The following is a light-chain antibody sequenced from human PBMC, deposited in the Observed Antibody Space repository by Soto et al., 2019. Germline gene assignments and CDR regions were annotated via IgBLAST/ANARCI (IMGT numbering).Light chain of an antibody. CDR2: GAS. CDR1: QSVSSN. J-gene: IGKJ1*01. CDR3: QQYDDWRGT. Sequence: EIVMTQSPATLSVSPGERATLSCRASQSVSSNLAWYQQKPGQAPRLLIYGASTSATGIPARFSGSGSGTEFTLTISSLQSEDLAVYYCQQYDDWRGTFGQGTKVEIK. V-gene: IGKV3-15*01.